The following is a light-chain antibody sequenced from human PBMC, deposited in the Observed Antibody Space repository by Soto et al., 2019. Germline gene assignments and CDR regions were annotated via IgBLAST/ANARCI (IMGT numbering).Light chain of an antibody. J-gene: IGLJ2*01. CDR1: SSDVGDFSF. Sequence: QSVLTQPASVSGSPGQSITISCTGTSSDVGDFSFVSWYQQNPGKAPKLMIYDVSNRPSGVSHRFSGSKSGNTASLTISGLQTGDEADYFCSSYTGSSTIFGGGTQLTVL. CDR2: DVS. CDR3: SSYTGSSTI. V-gene: IGLV2-14*01.